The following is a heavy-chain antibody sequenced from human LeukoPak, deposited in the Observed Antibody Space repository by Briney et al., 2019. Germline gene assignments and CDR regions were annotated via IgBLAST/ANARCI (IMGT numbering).Heavy chain of an antibody. Sequence: GGSLRLSCAASGFTFSSYSMNWVRQAPGKGLEWVSSISGTSSYIYYADSVKGRFTISRDNSKNTLYLQMNSLRAEDTAVYYCARESGYSGYDVNYYGMDVWGQGTTVTVSS. D-gene: IGHD5-12*01. V-gene: IGHV3-21*01. J-gene: IGHJ6*02. CDR3: ARESGYSGYDVNYYGMDV. CDR2: ISGTSSYI. CDR1: GFTFSSYS.